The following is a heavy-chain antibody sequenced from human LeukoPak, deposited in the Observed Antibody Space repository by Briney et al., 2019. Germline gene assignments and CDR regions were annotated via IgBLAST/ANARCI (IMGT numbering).Heavy chain of an antibody. D-gene: IGHD6-13*01. V-gene: IGHV1-69*04. CDR3: TRADSSSWYGDY. J-gene: IGHJ4*02. Sequence: SVKVSCKASGGTFSSYAIRWVRPAPGQGLEWMGRIIPILGIANYAQKFQGRVTITADKSTSTAYMELSSLRSEDTAVYYCTRADSSSWYGDYWGQGTLVIVSS. CDR2: IIPILGIA. CDR1: GGTFSSYA.